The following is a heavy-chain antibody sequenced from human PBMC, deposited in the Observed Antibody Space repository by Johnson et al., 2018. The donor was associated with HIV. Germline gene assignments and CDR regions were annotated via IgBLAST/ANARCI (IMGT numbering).Heavy chain of an antibody. CDR1: GFTFSSYW. J-gene: IGHJ3*02. CDR2: INSDGSST. Sequence: VQLVESGGGLVKPGGSLRLSCAASGFTFSSYWMHWVRQAPGKGLVWVSRINSDGSSTSYADSVKGRFTISRDNAKNTLYLQMNSLRAEDTAVYYCAREGDGYNYDAFDIWGQGTMVTVSS. V-gene: IGHV3-74*01. CDR3: AREGDGYNYDAFDI. D-gene: IGHD5-24*01.